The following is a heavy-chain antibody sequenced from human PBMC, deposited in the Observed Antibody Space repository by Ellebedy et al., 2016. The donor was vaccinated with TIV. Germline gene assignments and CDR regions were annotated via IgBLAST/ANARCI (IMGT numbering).Heavy chain of an antibody. D-gene: IGHD5-18*01. Sequence: GESLKISCAASGFTFSSYGMHWVRQAPGKGLEWVAVIWYDGSNKYYADSVKGRFTISRDNSKNTLYLQMNSLRAEDTAVYYCASLEDTAMSYGMDVWGPGTTVTVSS. CDR3: ASLEDTAMSYGMDV. V-gene: IGHV3-33*08. J-gene: IGHJ6*02. CDR2: IWYDGSNK. CDR1: GFTFSSYG.